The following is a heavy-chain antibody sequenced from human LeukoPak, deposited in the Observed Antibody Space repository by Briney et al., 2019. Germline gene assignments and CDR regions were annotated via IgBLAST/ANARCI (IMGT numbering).Heavy chain of an antibody. V-gene: IGHV3-23*01. J-gene: IGHJ3*02. CDR2: ISYSGANS. Sequence: PGGSLRLSCAASGFTFSGSAMSWVRQAPGEGLEWVSLISYSGANSYYTDSVRGRFTISRDNAKNTLYLQMNSLRAEDTAVYYCARDRYSGNYTTSSAFDIWGQGTMVTVSS. CDR1: GFTFSGSA. CDR3: ARDRYSGNYTTSSAFDI. D-gene: IGHD1-26*01.